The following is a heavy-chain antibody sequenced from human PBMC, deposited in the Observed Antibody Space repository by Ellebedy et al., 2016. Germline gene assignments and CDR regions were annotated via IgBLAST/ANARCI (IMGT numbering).Heavy chain of an antibody. J-gene: IGHJ3*02. Sequence: SETLSLTXTVSGGSISSYYWSWIRQPPGKGLEWIGYIYYSGSTNYNPSLKSRVTISVDTSKNQFSLKLSSVTAADTAVYYCASMVRGPGAFDIWGQGTMVTVSS. CDR2: IYYSGST. V-gene: IGHV4-59*01. CDR1: GGSISSYY. CDR3: ASMVRGPGAFDI. D-gene: IGHD3-10*01.